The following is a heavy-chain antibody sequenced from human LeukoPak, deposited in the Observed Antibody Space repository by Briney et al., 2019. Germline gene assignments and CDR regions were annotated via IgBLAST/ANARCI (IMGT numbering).Heavy chain of an antibody. CDR3: AKAPDSVWGSYRNNYFDS. V-gene: IGHV3-23*01. D-gene: IGHD3-16*02. CDR2: ITGSGPTT. J-gene: IGHJ5*01. Sequence: GGSLRLSCLASGFTFSNYAMTWVRQAPGKGLEWVSAITGSGPTTYYAASVEGRFTISRDNTNNLVFLQMSSLRAEDTAVYYCAKAPDSVWGSYRNNYFDSWGQGTLVSVS. CDR1: GFTFSNYA.